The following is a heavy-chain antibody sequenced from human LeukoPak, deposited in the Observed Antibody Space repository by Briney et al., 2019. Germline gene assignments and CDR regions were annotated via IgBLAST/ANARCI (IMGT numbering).Heavy chain of an antibody. CDR2: ISYDGSNK. Sequence: GRSLRLSCAASGFTFSSYGMHWVRQAPGKGLEWVAVISYDGSNKYYADSVKGRFTISRDNSKNTLYLQMNSLRAEDTAVYYCARGVIMIVVEFGYWGQGTLVTVSS. V-gene: IGHV3-30*03. CDR3: ARGVIMIVVEFGY. D-gene: IGHD3-22*01. CDR1: GFTFSSYG. J-gene: IGHJ4*02.